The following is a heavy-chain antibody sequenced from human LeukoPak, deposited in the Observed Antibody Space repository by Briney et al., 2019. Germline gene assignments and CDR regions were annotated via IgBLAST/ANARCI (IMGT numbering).Heavy chain of an antibody. V-gene: IGHV1-8*03. J-gene: IGHJ3*02. CDR2: MNPNSGNT. CDR3: AKGYCSGTSCYHDAFDI. Sequence: ASVKVSCKASGYTFTSYDINWVRQATGQGLEWMGWMNPNSGNTGYAQKFQGRVTITRNTSISTAYMELSSLRSEDTAVYYCAKGYCSGTSCYHDAFDIWGQGTMVTVSS. CDR1: GYTFTSYD. D-gene: IGHD2-2*01.